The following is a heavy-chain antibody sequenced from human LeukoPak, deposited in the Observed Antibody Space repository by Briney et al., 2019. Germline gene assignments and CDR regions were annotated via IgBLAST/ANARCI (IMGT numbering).Heavy chain of an antibody. CDR3: ARDRAHVGTVVDAFDV. V-gene: IGHV1-2*02. J-gene: IGHJ3*01. CDR1: GYIFTGYY. Sequence: ASVKVSCKASGYIFTGYYMHWVRQAPGQGLEWMGWISPNSGGTNYAQEFQGRVTMTRDTSTTTAYMELSGLRSDGTAMYYCARDRAHVGTVVDAFDVWGQGTMVTVSS. D-gene: IGHD4-23*01. CDR2: ISPNSGGT.